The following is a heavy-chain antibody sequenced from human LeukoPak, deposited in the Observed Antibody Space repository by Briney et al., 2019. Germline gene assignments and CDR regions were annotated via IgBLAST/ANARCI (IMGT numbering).Heavy chain of an antibody. CDR3: RYFLPLFDY. D-gene: IGHD2/OR15-2a*01. J-gene: IGHJ4*02. CDR2: ISGSGGDT. Sequence: GGSLRLSCAASGFTFSNYAMNWVRQAPGKGVEWVSAISGSGGDTYYADSVKGRFTISRDNSKNTLYLQMNSLRAEDTAVYYCRYFLPLFDYWGQGTLVTVSS. CDR1: GFTFSNYA. V-gene: IGHV3-23*01.